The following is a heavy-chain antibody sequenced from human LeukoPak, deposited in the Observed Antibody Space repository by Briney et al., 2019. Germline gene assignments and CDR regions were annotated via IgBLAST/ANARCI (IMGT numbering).Heavy chain of an antibody. CDR3: TTDFKSHCSGGSCYSYYYGMDV. CDR2: IKSKTDGGTT. Sequence: GGSLRLSCAASGFTFSNAWMSWVRQAPGKGLEWVGRIKSKTDGGTTDYAAPVKGRFPISRDDSKNTLYLQMNSLKTEDTAVYYCTTDFKSHCSGGSCYSYYYGMDVWGQGTTVTVSS. CDR1: GFTFSNAW. V-gene: IGHV3-15*01. J-gene: IGHJ6*02. D-gene: IGHD2-15*01.